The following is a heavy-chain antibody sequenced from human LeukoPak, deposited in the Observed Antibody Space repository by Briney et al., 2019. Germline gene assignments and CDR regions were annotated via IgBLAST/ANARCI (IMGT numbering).Heavy chain of an antibody. CDR3: ARGAPERISSSTNYYFDY. CDR1: GFTFSSYA. CDR2: ISYDGNNK. Sequence: PGRSLRLSCAASGFTFSSYAMYWVRQAPGKGLEWVAVISYDGNNKYYADSVKGRFTISRDDSKNTLSLQTNSLRAEDTAVYYCARGAPERISSSTNYYFDYWGQGTLVTVSS. D-gene: IGHD6-6*01. J-gene: IGHJ4*02. V-gene: IGHV3-30-3*01.